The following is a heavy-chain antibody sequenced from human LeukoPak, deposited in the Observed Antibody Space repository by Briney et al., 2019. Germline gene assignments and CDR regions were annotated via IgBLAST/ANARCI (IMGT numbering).Heavy chain of an antibody. D-gene: IGHD2-21*01. Sequence: GGSLRLSCAASGFTFSSYSMNWVRQAPGKGLEWVSYISSSSSSIKYADSVKGRFTISRDNAKNSLYLQMNSLRAEDTAVYYCARSKELMWGSPLDYWGQGTLVTVSS. CDR3: ARSKELMWGSPLDY. V-gene: IGHV3-48*04. CDR2: ISSSSSSI. J-gene: IGHJ4*02. CDR1: GFTFSSYS.